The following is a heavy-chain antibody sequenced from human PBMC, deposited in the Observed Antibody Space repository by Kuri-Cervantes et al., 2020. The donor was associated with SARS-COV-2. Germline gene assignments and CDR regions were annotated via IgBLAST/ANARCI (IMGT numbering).Heavy chain of an antibody. D-gene: IGHD6-6*01. V-gene: IGHV1-8*01. Sequence: ASVKVSCKASGYSFSSYDINWVRQAAGQGLEWMGWLNPDTGNTGNAKEFQGRVTMTRDTSISTAYMELSRLRSDDTAVYYCARTIAAHQSGWFDPWGQGNLVTVSS. CDR2: LNPDTGNT. CDR3: ARTIAAHQSGWFDP. CDR1: GYSFSSYD. J-gene: IGHJ5*02.